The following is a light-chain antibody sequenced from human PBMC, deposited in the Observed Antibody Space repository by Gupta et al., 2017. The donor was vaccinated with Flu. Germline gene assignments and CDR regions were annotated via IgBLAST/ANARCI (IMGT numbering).Light chain of an antibody. CDR1: SANIGSNY. J-gene: IGLJ3*02. CDR3: AAQDDSMSGWV. CDR2: ELS. V-gene: IGLV1-47*01. Sequence: SSANIGSNYVYWYQQLPGSAPTLLLYELSQRPSGVPDRFSGSIAGTSASPALSGLRFENEAEAYCAAQDDSMSGWVFGGGTKLTVL.